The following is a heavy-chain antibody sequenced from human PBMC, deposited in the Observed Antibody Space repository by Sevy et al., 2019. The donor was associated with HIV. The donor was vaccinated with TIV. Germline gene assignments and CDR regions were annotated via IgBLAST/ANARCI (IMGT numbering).Heavy chain of an antibody. J-gene: IGHJ4*02. CDR3: VRAIQKSERY. Sequence: GGSLRLSCEASGFTFRTYWMNWVRQAPGKGLEWVANINEDGSVKYYVDSVKGRLPISRENAKNSVYLQMNSLRAEDAALYYCVRAIQKSERYWGQGTLVTVSS. V-gene: IGHV3-7*04. CDR1: GFTFRTYW. CDR2: INEDGSVK.